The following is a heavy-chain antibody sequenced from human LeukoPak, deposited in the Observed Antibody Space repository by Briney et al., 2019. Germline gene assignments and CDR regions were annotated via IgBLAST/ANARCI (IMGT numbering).Heavy chain of an antibody. V-gene: IGHV4-59*08. CDR3: ASGKTYYYDSSGYYYYYYGMDV. CDR1: GNSISSFF. J-gene: IGHJ6*02. Sequence: SETLSLTCTVSGNSISSFFWSWIRQPPGKGLEWIGSMHYSGDSKYNPSLRSRVSLSIDTSKQQFSLKLSSVTAADTAVYYCASGKTYYYDSSGYYYYYYGMDVWGQGTTVTVSS. CDR2: MHYSGDS. D-gene: IGHD3-22*01.